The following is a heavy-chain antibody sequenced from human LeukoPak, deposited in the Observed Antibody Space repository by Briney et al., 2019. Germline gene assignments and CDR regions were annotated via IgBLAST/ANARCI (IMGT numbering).Heavy chain of an antibody. Sequence: AETLSLTCAVYGGSFSGYYWSWLRQPPGKGLEWIGEINHSVSTNYNPSIKSRVTISVDTSKNQFSLKLSSVTAADTAVYYCARVGTGTSFDYWGQGTLVTVSS. J-gene: IGHJ4*02. V-gene: IGHV4-34*01. CDR3: ARVGTGTSFDY. D-gene: IGHD3/OR15-3a*01. CDR1: GGSFSGYY. CDR2: INHSVST.